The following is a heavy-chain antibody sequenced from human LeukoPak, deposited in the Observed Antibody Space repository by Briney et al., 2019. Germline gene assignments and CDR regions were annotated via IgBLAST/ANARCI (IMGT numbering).Heavy chain of an antibody. V-gene: IGHV4-30-4*07. CDR1: GGSISSGGYS. CDR3: AIWSGGIRLGELSYAFDI. CDR2: IYYSGST. J-gene: IGHJ3*02. D-gene: IGHD3-16*02. Sequence: TSQTLSLTCAVSGGSISSGGYSWDWIRQPPGRGLEWIGYIYYSGSTYYNPSLKSRVTISVDTSKNQFSLKLSSVTAADTAVDYCAIWSGGIRLGELSYAFDIWGQGTMVTVSS.